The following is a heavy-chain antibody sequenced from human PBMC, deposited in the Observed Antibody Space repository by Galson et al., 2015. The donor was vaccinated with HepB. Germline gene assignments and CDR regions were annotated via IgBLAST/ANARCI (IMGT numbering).Heavy chain of an antibody. CDR2: INPNSGGT. CDR3: ARDRVYWCTRPPYYYYYYMDV. D-gene: IGHD2-8*02. V-gene: IGHV1-2*06. CDR1: GYTFTGYY. J-gene: IGHJ6*03. Sequence: SVKVSCKASGYTFTGYYMHWVRQAPGQGLEWMGRINPNSGGTNYAQKFQGRVTMTRDTSISTAYMELSRLRSDDTAVYYCARDRVYWCTRPPYYYYYYMDVWGKGTTVTVSS.